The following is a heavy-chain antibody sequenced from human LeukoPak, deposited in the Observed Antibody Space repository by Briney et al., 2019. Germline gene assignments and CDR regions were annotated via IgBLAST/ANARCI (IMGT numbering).Heavy chain of an antibody. V-gene: IGHV4-34*01. J-gene: IGHJ4*02. CDR1: GGSFSGYY. CDR3: ARYGSSGYYYLFDY. Sequence: SETLSLTCAVYGGSFSGYYWSWIRQPPGKGLEWIGEINHSGSTNYNPSLKSRVTISVDTSKNQFSLKLSSVTAADTAVYYCARYGSSGYYYLFDYWGQGTLVTVSS. D-gene: IGHD3-22*01. CDR2: INHSGST.